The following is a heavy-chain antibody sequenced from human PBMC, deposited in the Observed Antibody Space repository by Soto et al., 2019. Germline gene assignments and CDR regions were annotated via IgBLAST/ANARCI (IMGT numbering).Heavy chain of an antibody. CDR2: IYYSGST. Sequence: QVQLQESGPGLVKPSQTLSLTCTVSGGSISSGDYYWSWIRQPPGKGLEWIGYIYYSGSTYYNPSLKSRVTISVDTSKNQFSLKLSSVTAADTAVYYCARVIGSPYFGVVTANEYWGQGTLVTVSS. D-gene: IGHD3-3*01. CDR3: ARVIGSPYFGVVTANEY. CDR1: GGSISSGDYY. J-gene: IGHJ4*02. V-gene: IGHV4-30-4*01.